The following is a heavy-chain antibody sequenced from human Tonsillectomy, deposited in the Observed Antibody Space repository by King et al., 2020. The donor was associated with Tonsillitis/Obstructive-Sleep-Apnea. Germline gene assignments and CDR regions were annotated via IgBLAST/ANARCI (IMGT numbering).Heavy chain of an antibody. J-gene: IGHJ4*02. V-gene: IGHV4-34*01. Sequence: VQLQQWGAGLLKPSETLSLTCAVYGGSFSGYSWNWIRQPPGKGLEWIWEINHSGSTNYNPSLKSRVTISVDTSKNHFSLKLSSVTAADTAVYYCARGGNCSGGSCYASEFDYWGQGTLVTISS. CDR2: INHSGST. CDR3: ARGGNCSGGSCYASEFDY. CDR1: GGSFSGYS. D-gene: IGHD2-15*01.